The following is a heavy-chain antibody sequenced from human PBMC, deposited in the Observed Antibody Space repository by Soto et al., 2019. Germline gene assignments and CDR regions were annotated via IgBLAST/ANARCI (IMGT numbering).Heavy chain of an antibody. CDR3: ARDYCSGGSCYSGGYYGMDV. CDR2: IYYSGST. CDR1: GGSISSGDYY. D-gene: IGHD2-15*01. Sequence: SETLSLTCTVSGGSISSGDYYWSWIRQPPGKGREWIGYIYYSGSTYYNPSLKSRVTISVDTSKNQFSLKLSSVTAADTAVYYCARDYCSGGSCYSGGYYGMDVWGQGTTVTVSS. J-gene: IGHJ6*02. V-gene: IGHV4-30-4*01.